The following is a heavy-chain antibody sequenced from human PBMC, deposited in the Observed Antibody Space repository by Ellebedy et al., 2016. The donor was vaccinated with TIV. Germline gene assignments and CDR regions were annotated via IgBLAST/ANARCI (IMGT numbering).Heavy chain of an antibody. CDR2: IWYDGSNK. J-gene: IGHJ6*02. CDR1: GFTFSSYG. CDR3: ARDLHTFDSSGYYQPYYYGMDV. V-gene: IGHV3-33*01. Sequence: GGSLRLSXAASGFTFSSYGMHWVRQAPGKGLEWVAVIWYDGSNKYYADSVKGRFTISRDNSKNTLYLQMNSLRAEDTAVYYCARDLHTFDSSGYYQPYYYGMDVWGQGTTVTVSS. D-gene: IGHD3-22*01.